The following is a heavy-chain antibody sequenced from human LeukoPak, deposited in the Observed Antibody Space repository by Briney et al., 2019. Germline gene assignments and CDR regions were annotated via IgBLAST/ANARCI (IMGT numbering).Heavy chain of an antibody. CDR2: ISGSGSST. J-gene: IGHJ4*02. CDR3: AKDDFWSGYYGTTLTSDY. V-gene: IGHV3-23*01. Sequence: GGSLILSCAASGFTFGSYAMTWVRQAPGKGREGVSGISGSGSSTYYADSVKGRFTMSRDNSKNTLYLQMNSLRAEDTAVYYCAKDDFWSGYYGTTLTSDYWGQGTLVTVSS. D-gene: IGHD3-3*01. CDR1: GFTFGSYA.